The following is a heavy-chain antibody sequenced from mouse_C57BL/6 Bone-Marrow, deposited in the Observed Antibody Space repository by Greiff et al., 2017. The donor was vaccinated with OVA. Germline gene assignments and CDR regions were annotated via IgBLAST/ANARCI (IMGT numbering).Heavy chain of an antibody. Sequence: QVQLQQPGAELVKPGASVKGSCKASGYTFTSYWMHWVKQRPGQGLEWIGRIHPSDSDTNYNQKFKGKATLTVDKSSSTAYMLLSIVTAEYSAVYCCTIGYYGSSYGFAYWGQGTLVTVSA. V-gene: IGHV1-74*01. D-gene: IGHD1-1*01. CDR3: TIGYYGSSYGFAY. CDR1: GYTFTSYW. CDR2: IHPSDSDT. J-gene: IGHJ3*01.